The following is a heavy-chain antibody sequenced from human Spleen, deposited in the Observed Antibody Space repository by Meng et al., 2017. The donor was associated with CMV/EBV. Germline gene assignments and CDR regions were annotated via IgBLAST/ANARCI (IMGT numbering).Heavy chain of an antibody. Sequence: VSCRAAGYTFISHGITWVRQAPGQGLEWMGWISPSIGSTNYAQKLEGRVTMTTDRSTTTAYLELRSLRYDDTAVYFCARGTGIFDYWGQGTLVTSPQ. J-gene: IGHJ4*02. V-gene: IGHV1-18*04. CDR1: GYTFISHG. D-gene: IGHD7-27*01. CDR3: ARGTGIFDY. CDR2: ISPSIGST.